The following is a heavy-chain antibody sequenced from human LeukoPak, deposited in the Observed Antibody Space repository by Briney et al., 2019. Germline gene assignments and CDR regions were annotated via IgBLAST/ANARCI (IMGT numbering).Heavy chain of an antibody. V-gene: IGHV4-39*07. CDR2: IYYSGST. J-gene: IGHJ4*02. CDR1: GGSISSSSYY. CDR3: ARLTGGGSYWGYFDY. Sequence: SETLSLTCTVSGGSISSSSYYWGWIRQPPGKGLEWIGSIYYSGSTYYNPSLKSRVTISVDTSKSQFSLNLSSVTAADTAIYYCARLTGGGSYWGYFDYWGQGTLVTVSS. D-gene: IGHD1-26*01.